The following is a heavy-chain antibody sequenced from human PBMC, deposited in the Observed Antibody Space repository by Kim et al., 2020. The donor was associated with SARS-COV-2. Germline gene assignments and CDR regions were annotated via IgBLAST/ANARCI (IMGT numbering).Heavy chain of an antibody. V-gene: IGHV1-24*01. D-gene: IGHD3-10*01. J-gene: IGHJ4*02. CDR3: ATISPTYYYGSGSYYGLDY. CDR1: GYTLTELS. CDR2: FDPEDGET. Sequence: ASVKVSCKVSGYTLTELSMHWVRQAPGKGFEWMGGFDPEDGETIYAQKFQGRVTMTEDTSTDTAYMELSSLRSEDTAVYYCATISPTYYYGSGSYYGLDYWGQGTLVTVSS.